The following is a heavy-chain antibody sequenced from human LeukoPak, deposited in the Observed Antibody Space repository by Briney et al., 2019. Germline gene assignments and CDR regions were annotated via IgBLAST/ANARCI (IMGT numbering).Heavy chain of an antibody. Sequence: ASVKVSCKASEYTFTSYYMHWVRQAPGQGLEWMGIINPSGGSTSYAQKFQGRVTMTRDTSTSTVYMELSSLRSEDTAVYYCARDWTGGGSYSLSYLLFDYWGQGTLVTVSS. CDR2: INPSGGST. CDR1: EYTFTSYY. V-gene: IGHV1-46*01. D-gene: IGHD1-26*01. J-gene: IGHJ4*02. CDR3: ARDWTGGGSYSLSYLLFDY.